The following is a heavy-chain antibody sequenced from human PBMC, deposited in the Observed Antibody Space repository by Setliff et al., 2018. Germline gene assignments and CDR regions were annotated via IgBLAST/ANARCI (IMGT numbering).Heavy chain of an antibody. Sequence: SETLSLTCTVSGGSLSSYNYWSWIRQPAGKGLEWIGQIYTDGSTNYNPSLKSRVTISVDKSRNQFSLKLSSVTAADTAVYYCARMSGCLYMDVWGKGTTVTVSS. CDR3: ARMSGCLYMDV. CDR2: IYTDGST. J-gene: IGHJ6*03. CDR1: GGSLSSYNY. V-gene: IGHV4-61*09. D-gene: IGHD3-10*02.